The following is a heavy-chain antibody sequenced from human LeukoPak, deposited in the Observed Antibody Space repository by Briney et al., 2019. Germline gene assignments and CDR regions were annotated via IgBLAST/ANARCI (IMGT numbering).Heavy chain of an antibody. CDR2: INTDSGNP. Sequence: GAAVKVSCKASGYSFNSQGMNWVRQAPGQGLEWMGWINTDSGNPTYAQGFTGRFVFSLDSSVSTAYLQISSLKAEDTAVYYCARDWHYGSGRTFLIIDYWGQGTLVTVSS. CDR3: ARDWHYGSGRTFLIIDY. D-gene: IGHD3-10*01. J-gene: IGHJ4*02. V-gene: IGHV7-4-1*02. CDR1: GYSFNSQG.